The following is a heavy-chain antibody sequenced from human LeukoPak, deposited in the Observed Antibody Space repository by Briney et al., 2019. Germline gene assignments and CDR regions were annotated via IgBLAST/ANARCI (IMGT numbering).Heavy chain of an antibody. CDR2: IYSGGTT. CDR1: GFTVSTNC. V-gene: IGHV3-53*04. CDR3: ARVDTVMAYYFDL. J-gene: IGHJ4*02. Sequence: GGSLTLSCAASGFTVSTNCMTWVRQAPGKGLEWVSTIYSGGTTYYADSVMGRFTISRHNSRNTLYLQMNSLRAEDTAVYYCARVDTVMAYYFDLWGQGTLVTVS. D-gene: IGHD5-18*01.